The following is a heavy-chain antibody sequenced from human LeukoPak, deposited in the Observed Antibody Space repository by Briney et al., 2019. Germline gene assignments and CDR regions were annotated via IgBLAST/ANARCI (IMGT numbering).Heavy chain of an antibody. D-gene: IGHD6-13*01. CDR3: ARDYGGGWYQIDY. V-gene: IGHV4-59*12. CDR1: GFTFSDYY. CDR2: ISYSGST. Sequence: PGGSLRLSCAASGFTFSDYYMSWIRQPPGKGLEWIGYISYSGSTNYNPSLKSRLTISLDTSKRQFSLNLNSVTVADTALYYCARDYGGGWYQIDYWGQGTLVTVSS. J-gene: IGHJ4*02.